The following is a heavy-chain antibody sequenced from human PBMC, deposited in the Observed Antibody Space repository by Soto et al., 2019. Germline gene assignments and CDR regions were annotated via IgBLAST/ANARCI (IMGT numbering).Heavy chain of an antibody. CDR3: ASSNIAAAGFYYYGMDV. CDR2: IYYSGSP. Sequence: PSETLPLTCTFSGCSISSYYWIWIRQPPGKGLEWIGYIYYSGSPNYNPSLKSRVTISVDTSKNQFSLKLSSVTAADTAVYYCASSNIAAAGFYYYGMDVWGRGTTVTVSS. V-gene: IGHV4-59*01. D-gene: IGHD6-13*01. CDR1: GCSISSYY. J-gene: IGHJ6*02.